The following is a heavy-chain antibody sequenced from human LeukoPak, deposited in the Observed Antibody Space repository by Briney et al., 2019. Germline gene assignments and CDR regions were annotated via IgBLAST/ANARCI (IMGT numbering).Heavy chain of an antibody. CDR3: TTDDPLTTVEN. D-gene: IGHD4-23*01. CDR2: IKSKTDGGTT. V-gene: IGHV3-15*01. Sequence: PGGSLRLSCAASGFTFSNAWMSWVRQAPGKGLEWVGRIKSKTDGGTTDYAAPVKGRFTISRDDSKKTLYLQMNSLKTEDTAVYYCTTDDPLTTVENWGQGTLVTVSS. CDR1: GFTFSNAW. J-gene: IGHJ4*02.